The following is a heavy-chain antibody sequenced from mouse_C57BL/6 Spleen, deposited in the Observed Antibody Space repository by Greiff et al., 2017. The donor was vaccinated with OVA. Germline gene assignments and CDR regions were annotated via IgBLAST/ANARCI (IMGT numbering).Heavy chain of an antibody. CDR3: ARSYYSNIWYFDV. V-gene: IGHV1-81*01. J-gene: IGHJ1*03. D-gene: IGHD2-5*01. CDR1: GYTFTSYG. CDR2: IYPRSGNT. Sequence: VQLQQSGAELARPGASVKLSCKASGYTFTSYGISWVKQRTGQGLEWIGEIYPRSGNTYYNEKLKGKATLTADKSSSTAYMELRSLTSEDSAVYFCARSYYSNIWYFDVWGTGTTVTVSS.